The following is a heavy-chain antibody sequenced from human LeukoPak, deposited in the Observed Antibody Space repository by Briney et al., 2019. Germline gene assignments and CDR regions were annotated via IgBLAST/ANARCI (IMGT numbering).Heavy chain of an antibody. CDR3: ASSFLDTAMDIAGRNDYYYYYMDV. V-gene: IGHV4-34*01. CDR1: GGSFSGYY. CDR2: INHSGST. Sequence: SETLSLTCAVYGGSFSGYYWSWIRQPPGKGLEWIGEINHSGSTNYNPSLKSRVTISVDTSKNQFSLKLSSVTAADTAVYYCASSFLDTAMDIAGRNDYYYYYMDVWGKGTTVTVSS. J-gene: IGHJ6*03. D-gene: IGHD5-18*01.